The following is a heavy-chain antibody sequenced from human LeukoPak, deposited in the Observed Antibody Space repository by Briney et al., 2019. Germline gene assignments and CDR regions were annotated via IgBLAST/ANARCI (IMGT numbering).Heavy chain of an antibody. CDR1: GFTFSGSA. V-gene: IGHV3-30*04. D-gene: IGHD5-12*01. J-gene: IGHJ5*02. Sequence: PGGSLRLSCAASGFTFSGSALHWVRQAPGKGLEWVAIMSSDGGDRYYADSLKGRFIISRDNSKNTLYLQMNSLKPEDTAVYFCARDSGYDWFDPWGQGTLVTVSS. CDR3: ARDSGYDWFDP. CDR2: MSSDGGDR.